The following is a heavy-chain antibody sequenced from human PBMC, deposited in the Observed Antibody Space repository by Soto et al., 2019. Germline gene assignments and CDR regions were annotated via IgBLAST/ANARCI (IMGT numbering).Heavy chain of an antibody. CDR2: ISGSGGST. D-gene: IGHD3-22*01. Sequence: EVQLLESGGGLVQPGGSLRLSCAASGFTFSSYAMSWVRQAPGKGLEWVSAISGSGGSTYYADSVKGRFTISRDNSKNTLYLQMNSLRAEDTAVYYCAKVYDSSGYYIGYYYYGMDVWGQGTTVTVSS. CDR3: AKVYDSSGYYIGYYYYGMDV. CDR1: GFTFSSYA. J-gene: IGHJ6*02. V-gene: IGHV3-23*01.